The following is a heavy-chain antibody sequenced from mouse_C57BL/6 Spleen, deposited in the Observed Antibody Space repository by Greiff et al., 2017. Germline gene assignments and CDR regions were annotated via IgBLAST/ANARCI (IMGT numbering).Heavy chain of an antibody. CDR1: GYTFTSYW. CDR2: IDPSDSET. D-gene: IGHD2-5*01. CDR3: AREHSNYGFDC. V-gene: IGHV1-52*01. J-gene: IGHJ2*01. Sequence: QVQLQQPGAELVRPGSSVKLSCKASGYTFTSYWMHWVKQRPIQGLEWIGNIDPSDSETHYNQKFKDKATLTVDKSSSTAYMQLSSLTSEDSAVYYCAREHSNYGFDCWGQGTTLTVSS.